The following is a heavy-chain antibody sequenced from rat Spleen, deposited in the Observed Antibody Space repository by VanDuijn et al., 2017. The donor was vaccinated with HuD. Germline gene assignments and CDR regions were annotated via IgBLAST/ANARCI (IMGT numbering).Heavy chain of an antibody. CDR3: TNTYYGYWFAY. D-gene: IGHD1-9*01. CDR2: ISYDGSST. J-gene: IGHJ3*01. V-gene: IGHV5-29*01. Sequence: EVQLVESDGGLVQPGRSLKLSCAASGFTFSGYYMAWVRQAPTKGLEWVATISYDGSSTYYRDSVKGRFTISRDNAKSTLYLQMDSLRSEDTATYYCTNTYYGYWFAYWGQGTLVTVSS. CDR1: GFTFSGYY.